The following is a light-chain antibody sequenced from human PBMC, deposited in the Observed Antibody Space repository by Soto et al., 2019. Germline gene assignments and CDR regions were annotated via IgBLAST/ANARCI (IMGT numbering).Light chain of an antibody. Sequence: QSVLTQPPSASGTPGQRVTISCSGSSSNIGNNYLYWYQQLPGTAPKLLIYRNNQRPSGVPDRFSGSKSGTSASLGISGLRSEDEADYYCATWDDSLSGVVFGGGTKLTVL. CDR1: SSNIGNNY. CDR3: ATWDDSLSGVV. CDR2: RNN. J-gene: IGLJ2*01. V-gene: IGLV1-47*01.